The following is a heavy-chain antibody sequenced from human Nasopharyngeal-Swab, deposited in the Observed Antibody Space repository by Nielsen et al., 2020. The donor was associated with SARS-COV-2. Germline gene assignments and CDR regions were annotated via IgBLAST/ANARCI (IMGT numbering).Heavy chain of an antibody. D-gene: IGHD3-3*01. CDR3: GREARF. V-gene: IGHV3-30*04. CDR2: ISYDGSNK. CDR1: GFTFSSYA. J-gene: IGHJ4*02. Sequence: GESLKISCAASGFTFSSYAMHWVRQAPGKGLEWVAVISYDGSNKYYADSVKGRFTISRDNSKNTLYLQMNSLRAEDTAVYYCGREARFWGQGTLVTVS.